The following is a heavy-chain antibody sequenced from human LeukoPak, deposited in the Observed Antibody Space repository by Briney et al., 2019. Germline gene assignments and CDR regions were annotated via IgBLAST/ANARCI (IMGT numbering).Heavy chain of an antibody. CDR1: GVSISSTDYY. CDR3: TRVNWYFDL. Sequence: SETLSLTCTVSGVSISSTDYYWGWVRQPPGKGLEWIGYIYNSGTAYYNPSLKSRVTVSVDTSKNQFSLKLTSVTAADTAVYYCTRVNWYFDLWGRGTLVTVSS. V-gene: IGHV4-30-4*08. J-gene: IGHJ2*01. CDR2: IYNSGTA.